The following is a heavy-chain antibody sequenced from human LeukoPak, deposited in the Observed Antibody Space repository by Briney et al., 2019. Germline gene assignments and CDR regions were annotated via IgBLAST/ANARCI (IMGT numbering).Heavy chain of an antibody. CDR3: AKGRYYYDSSGFNWFDP. V-gene: IGHV3-9*01. Sequence: GGSLRLSCAASGFTFDDYAMHWVRQAPGKGLEWVSGISWNSGSIGYADSVKGRFTISRDNSKNTLYLQMNSPRAEDTAVYYCAKGRYYYDSSGFNWFDPWGQGTLVTVSS. CDR1: GFTFDDYA. J-gene: IGHJ5*02. D-gene: IGHD3-22*01. CDR2: ISWNSGSI.